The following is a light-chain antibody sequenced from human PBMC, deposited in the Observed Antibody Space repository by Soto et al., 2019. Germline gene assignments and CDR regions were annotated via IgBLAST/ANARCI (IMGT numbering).Light chain of an antibody. J-gene: IGKJ1*01. CDR3: QQYDHLPRT. V-gene: IGKV1-33*01. Sequence: DLQMIQSPSSLSASVGDRVTITCQASQEISNYLNWYQQKPGKAPKLLIYDASNLERGVPSRFSGRGSGTDFTFTIRRLQPEDFATYYCQQYDHLPRTFGRGTKVEIK. CDR1: QEISNY. CDR2: DAS.